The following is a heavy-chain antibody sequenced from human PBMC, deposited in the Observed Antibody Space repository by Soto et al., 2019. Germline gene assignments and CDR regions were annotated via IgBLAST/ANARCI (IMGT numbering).Heavy chain of an antibody. CDR1: GFSVSSNY. V-gene: IGHV3-53*02. J-gene: IGHJ4*02. D-gene: IGHD1-26*01. CDR3: ARRYIVGVTGDY. CDR2: IYSGGTT. Sequence: EVQLLETGGGMIQPGGSLRLSCAVSGFSVSSNYMSWVRQAPGKGLEWVSLIYSGGTTSYADSVKGRFIISRDSSKNTLFLQMNSLRVEDTAVYYCARRYIVGVTGDYWGQGTLVTVSS.